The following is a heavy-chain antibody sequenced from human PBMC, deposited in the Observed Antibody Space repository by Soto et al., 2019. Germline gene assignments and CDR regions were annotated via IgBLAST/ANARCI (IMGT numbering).Heavy chain of an antibody. CDR3: ARRFSSSSFYLDY. CDR1: GFPFSSYA. V-gene: IGHV3-23*01. CDR2: IDFTGAGT. Sequence: GGSLRLSCAASGFPFSSYAMSWVRHAPDKGLEWVSAIDFTGAGTYYADSVKGRFTISRDNSKNTLYLQMSSLRAEDTAVYFCARRFSSSSFYLDYWGQGTLVTVSS. J-gene: IGHJ4*02. D-gene: IGHD6-6*01.